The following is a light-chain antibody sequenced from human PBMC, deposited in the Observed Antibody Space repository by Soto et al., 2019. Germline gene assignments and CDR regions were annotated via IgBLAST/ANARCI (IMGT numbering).Light chain of an antibody. J-gene: IGLJ1*01. CDR2: KDT. Sequence: SYELTQPPSVSVSAGQTARITCSGDALPKQYAYWYQQKPGQAPILVIYKDTERPSGIPERFSGSSSGTTVTLTISGVQAGDEADYYCQSADNSGIYYVFGTGTKVTVL. V-gene: IGLV3-25*02. CDR1: ALPKQY. CDR3: QSADNSGIYYV.